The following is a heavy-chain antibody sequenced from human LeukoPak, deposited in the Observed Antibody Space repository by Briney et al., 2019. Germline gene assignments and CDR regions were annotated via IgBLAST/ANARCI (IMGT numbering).Heavy chain of an antibody. J-gene: IGHJ4*02. Sequence: SVKVSCKAFGGSFSSKAISWVRQAPGQGFEWMGGIIPIFGTANYAQKFQGRVTITTDESTSTAYMEVSSLRSEDTAVYYCGRKAGDCGGNSCYSIDYWGQGTLVTVSS. CDR3: GRKAGDCGGNSCYSIDY. V-gene: IGHV1-69*05. CDR1: GGSFSSKA. CDR2: IIPIFGTA. D-gene: IGHD2-15*01.